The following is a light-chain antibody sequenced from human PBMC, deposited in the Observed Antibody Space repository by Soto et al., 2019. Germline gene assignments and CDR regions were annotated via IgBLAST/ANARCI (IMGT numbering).Light chain of an antibody. J-gene: IGKJ4*01. CDR2: AAS. CDR1: QSVSID. Sequence: EIVMTQSPDTLSVSPGERATRSCRASQSVSIDLAWYQQTPGQAPRLLIYAASRRAAGIPDRFSGSGSGTDFTLIISRLEPEDFAVYYCQQYGDSPTFGGGTKVDIK. V-gene: IGKV3-20*01. CDR3: QQYGDSPT.